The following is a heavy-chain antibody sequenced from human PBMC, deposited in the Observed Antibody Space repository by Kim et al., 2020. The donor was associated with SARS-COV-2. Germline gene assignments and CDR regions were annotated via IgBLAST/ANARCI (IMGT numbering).Heavy chain of an antibody. D-gene: IGHD1-26*01. Sequence: SETLSLTCTVSGGSISSSSYYWGWIRQPPGKGLEWIGSIYYSGSTYYNPSLKSRVTISVDTSKNQFSLKLSSVTAADTAVYYCARHDGRIVGYYFDYWGQGTLVTVSS. J-gene: IGHJ4*02. CDR2: IYYSGST. CDR3: ARHDGRIVGYYFDY. V-gene: IGHV4-39*01. CDR1: GGSISSSSYY.